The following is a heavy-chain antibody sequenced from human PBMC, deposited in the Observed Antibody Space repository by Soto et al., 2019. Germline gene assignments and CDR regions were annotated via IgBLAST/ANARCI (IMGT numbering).Heavy chain of an antibody. CDR3: VRDYYDTSGYPNTFDM. CDR2: ISSTSIYI. V-gene: IGHV3-21*01. Sequence: GGSLRLSCAASGFTFSSYSMNWVRQAPGKGLEWVSTISSTSIYIYYADSVRGRFTISRDNAKNSLYLQMNSLRAEDTAVYYCVRDYYDTSGYPNTFDMWGQGTMVTVSS. D-gene: IGHD3-22*01. CDR1: GFTFSSYS. J-gene: IGHJ3*02.